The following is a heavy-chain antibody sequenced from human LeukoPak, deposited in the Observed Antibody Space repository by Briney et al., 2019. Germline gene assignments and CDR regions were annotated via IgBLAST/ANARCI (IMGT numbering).Heavy chain of an antibody. Sequence: GGSLRLSCAASGFTFSSYAMHWVRQAPGKGLEWVAGISYDGSNKYYADSVKGRFTISRDNSKNTLYLQMNSLRAEDTAVYYCARSLVVVAATPATDYWGQGTLVTVSS. D-gene: IGHD2-15*01. CDR1: GFTFSSYA. J-gene: IGHJ4*02. V-gene: IGHV3-30*04. CDR2: ISYDGSNK. CDR3: ARSLVVVAATPATDY.